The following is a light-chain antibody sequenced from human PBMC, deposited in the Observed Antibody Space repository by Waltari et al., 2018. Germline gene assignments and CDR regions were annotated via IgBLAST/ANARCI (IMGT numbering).Light chain of an antibody. Sequence: VLTQTPLSLSVTAGQPASMSCRSSESLQHKDGKTYLSWYFQRTGQPPQLLIYDVSARFTGVAPRFSGSGSGTDFTLKISRVEPEDVGVYYCMQSLQLPLYTFGQGTKLEI. CDR1: ESLQHKDGKTY. CDR3: MQSLQLPLYT. V-gene: IGKV2D-29*01. J-gene: IGKJ2*01. CDR2: DVS.